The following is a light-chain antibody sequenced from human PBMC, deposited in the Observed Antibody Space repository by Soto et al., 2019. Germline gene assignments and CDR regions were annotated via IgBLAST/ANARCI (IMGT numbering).Light chain of an antibody. CDR1: SSNIGAGYD. CDR2: GNS. Sequence: QSVLTQPPSVSGAPGQRVTISCTGSSSNIGAGYDVHWYQQLPGTAPKLLIYGNSNRPSGVPDRFSGSKSGTSASLAITGLEAEDEAVYSCRSYAGRLRGWVFGGGTKRTVL. CDR3: RSYAGRLRGWV. V-gene: IGLV1-40*01. J-gene: IGLJ3*02.